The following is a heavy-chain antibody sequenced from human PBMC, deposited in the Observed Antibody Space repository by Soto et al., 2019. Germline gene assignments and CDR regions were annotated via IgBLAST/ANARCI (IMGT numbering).Heavy chain of an antibody. CDR2: IYTSGST. CDR1: GDSISSYY. CDR3: ESDRGFGGCGRDSYYYYGMDV. Sequence: PSETLSLTCTVSGDSISSYYWSWIRQPAGKGLEWIGRIYTSGSTNYNPSLKSRVTMSVDTSKNQFSLKLSSVTAADTAVYYCESDRGFGGCGRDSYYYYGMDVWGQGTTVTVSS. J-gene: IGHJ6*02. D-gene: IGHD2-15*01. V-gene: IGHV4-4*07.